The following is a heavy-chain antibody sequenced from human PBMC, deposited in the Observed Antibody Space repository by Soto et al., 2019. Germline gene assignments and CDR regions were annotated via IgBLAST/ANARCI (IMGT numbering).Heavy chain of an antibody. V-gene: IGHV4-38-2*01. Sequence: SATLSLTCAVSGFFISSGNYWGWIRKPPGKGLEWIGSIFHGGNTYYNPSLKSRVTISVDMSKNQFSLKLNSVTAADTAVYYCARARWYDAFDVWGQGTVVTVSS. CDR2: IFHGGNT. J-gene: IGHJ3*01. CDR1: GFFISSGNY. CDR3: ARARWYDAFDV. D-gene: IGHD2-15*01.